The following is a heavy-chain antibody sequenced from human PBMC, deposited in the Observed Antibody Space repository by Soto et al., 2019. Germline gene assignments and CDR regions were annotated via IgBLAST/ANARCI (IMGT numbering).Heavy chain of an antibody. J-gene: IGHJ6*02. CDR2: INHSGST. D-gene: IGHD2-2*01. Sequence: SETLSLTCAFYCGSFIGYYWSWIRQPPGKGLEWIGEINHSGSTNYNPSLKSRVTISVDTSKNQFSLKLSSVTAADTAVYYCARTVPAATYYYYGMDVWGQGTTVTVSS. V-gene: IGHV4-34*01. CDR1: CGSFIGYY. CDR3: ARTVPAATYYYYGMDV.